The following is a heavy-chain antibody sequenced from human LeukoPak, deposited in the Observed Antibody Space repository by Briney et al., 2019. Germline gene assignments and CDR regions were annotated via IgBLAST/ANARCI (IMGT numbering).Heavy chain of an antibody. V-gene: IGHV3-23*01. Sequence: GGSLRLSCAASGFTFSSYAMSWVRQAPGKGLEWVLAISGSGGSTYYADSVKGRFTISRDNSKNTLYLQMNSLRAEDTAVYYCAKVGYSSGWFDYWGQGTLVTVSS. J-gene: IGHJ4*02. D-gene: IGHD6-19*01. CDR2: ISGSGGST. CDR3: AKVGYSSGWFDY. CDR1: GFTFSSYA.